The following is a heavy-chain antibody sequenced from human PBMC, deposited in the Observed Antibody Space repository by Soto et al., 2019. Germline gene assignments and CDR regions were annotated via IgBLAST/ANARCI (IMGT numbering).Heavy chain of an antibody. CDR3: ARDPRTARASAMDV. Sequence: PGGSLRLSCAASGFIFSNFGMHWVRQAPGKGLEWVAGAWYDGSNGVSADSVKGRFTISRDNSENTLYLQMTSLRAEDTAVYYCARDPRTARASAMDVWGQGTTVTVSS. J-gene: IGHJ6*02. V-gene: IGHV3-33*01. D-gene: IGHD6-6*01. CDR2: AWYDGSNG. CDR1: GFIFSNFG.